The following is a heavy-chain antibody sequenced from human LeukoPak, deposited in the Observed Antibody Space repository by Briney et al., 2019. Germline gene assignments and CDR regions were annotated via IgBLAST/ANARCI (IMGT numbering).Heavy chain of an antibody. V-gene: IGHV3-23*01. D-gene: IGHD3-10*01. CDR3: AKGTNVLLWFGEPYYFDY. CDR2: ISGSGGST. Sequence: GGSLRLSCAASGFTFSSYGMSWVRQAPGKGLEWVSAISGSGGSTYYADSVKGRFTISRDNSKNTLYLQMNSLRAEDTAVYYCAKGTNVLLWFGEPYYFDYWGQGTLVTVPS. CDR1: GFTFSSYG. J-gene: IGHJ4*02.